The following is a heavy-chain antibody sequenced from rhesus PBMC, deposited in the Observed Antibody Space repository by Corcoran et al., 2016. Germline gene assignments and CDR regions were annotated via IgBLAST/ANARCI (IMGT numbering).Heavy chain of an antibody. V-gene: IGHV3-178*01. Sequence: EVQLVESGGGLAKPGGSLRLSCAASGFTFSDYYMDWVRQAPGKGLVWVSRISNGGNSTCYADSGKGRFTISRENAKNTLYLQMNSLRAEDTAVYYCARDRAGGFDYWGQGVLVTVSS. CDR2: ISNGGNST. CDR1: GFTFSDYY. CDR3: ARDRAGGFDY. J-gene: IGHJ4*01. D-gene: IGHD1-1*01.